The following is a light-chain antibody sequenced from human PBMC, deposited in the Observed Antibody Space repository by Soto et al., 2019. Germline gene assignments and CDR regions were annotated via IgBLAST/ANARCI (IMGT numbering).Light chain of an antibody. CDR1: QSVGSSY. J-gene: IGKJ1*01. CDR3: QQYGSSSWT. CDR2: GAS. V-gene: IGKV3-20*01. Sequence: EIVLTQSPGTLSLSPGERATLSCRASQSVGSSYLAWYQQKPGQAPRLLIYGASSRATGIPYSFSGSGSGTDFTLTISSLEPEDFAVYYCQQYGSSSWTFGQGTKVDIK.